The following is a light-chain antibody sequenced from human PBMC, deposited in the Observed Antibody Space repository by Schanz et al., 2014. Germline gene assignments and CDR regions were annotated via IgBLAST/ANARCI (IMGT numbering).Light chain of an antibody. J-gene: IGLJ3*02. CDR2: DVS. V-gene: IGLV2-14*03. Sequence: QSALTQPASVSGSPGQSITISCTGTSSDVGGYNYVSWYQHHPGKAPKLMIYDVSNRPSGVSNRFSGSKSGNTASLTISWLQAEDEADYYCCSYAGSTTYWLFGGGTKLTVL. CDR3: CSYAGSTTYWL. CDR1: SSDVGGYNY.